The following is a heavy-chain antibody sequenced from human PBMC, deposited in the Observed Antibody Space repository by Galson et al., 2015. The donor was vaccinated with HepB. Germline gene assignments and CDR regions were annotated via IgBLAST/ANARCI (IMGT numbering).Heavy chain of an antibody. J-gene: IGHJ3*02. CDR1: GYSFTNYW. CDR2: VHPGDSDT. D-gene: IGHD6-13*01. V-gene: IGHV5-51*03. Sequence: QSGAEVKKPGESLKISCKGSGYSFTNYWIGWVRQMPGKGLEWMGIVHPGDSDTRYSPPFQGQVTISADKSISTAYLQWSGLKASDTAMYYCARLGSSSWRDAFDIWGQGTMVIVSS. CDR3: ARLGSSSWRDAFDI.